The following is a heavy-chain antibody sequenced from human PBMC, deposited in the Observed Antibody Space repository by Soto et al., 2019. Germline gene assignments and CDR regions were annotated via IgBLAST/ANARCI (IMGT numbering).Heavy chain of an antibody. J-gene: IGHJ6*02. D-gene: IGHD6-13*01. CDR2: ISADDGNT. Sequence: ASVKVSCKATGSRLTREGVYRLGQAPGQRHEWMGWISADDGNTNYAQKLQDRVTMTTDTSTSTAYMELRSLRSDDTAVYYCARELRIAARPGGGASGVSGPGTTVIVSS. V-gene: IGHV1-18*01. CDR1: GSRLTREG. CDR3: ARELRIAARPGGGASGV.